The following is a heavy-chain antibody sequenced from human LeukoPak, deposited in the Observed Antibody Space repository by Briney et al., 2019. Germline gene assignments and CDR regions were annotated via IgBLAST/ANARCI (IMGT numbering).Heavy chain of an antibody. J-gene: IGHJ6*02. Sequence: PSQTLSLTCTVSGGSISSGGYYWSWIRQHPGKGLEWIGYIYYSGSTYYNPSLKSRVTISVDTSKNQFSLKLSSVTAADTAVYYCARDQFLPTVTREVNYYYYYGMDVWGQGTTVTVSS. V-gene: IGHV4-31*03. CDR3: ARDQFLPTVTREVNYYYYYGMDV. CDR1: GGSISSGGYY. CDR2: IYYSGST. D-gene: IGHD4-17*01.